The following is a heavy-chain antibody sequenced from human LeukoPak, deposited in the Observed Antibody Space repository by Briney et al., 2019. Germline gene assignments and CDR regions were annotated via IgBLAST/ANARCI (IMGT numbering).Heavy chain of an antibody. D-gene: IGHD5-12*01. V-gene: IGHV3-30-3*01. CDR1: GFTFSSYA. J-gene: IGHJ4*02. CDR2: ISYDGSNK. CDR3: AREAGYSGYEYFGY. Sequence: GRSLRLSCAASGFTFSSYAMHWVRQAPGKGLEWVAVISYDGSNKYYADSVKGRFTISRDNSKNTLYLQMNSLRAEDTAVYYCAREAGYSGYEYFGYWGQGTLVTVSS.